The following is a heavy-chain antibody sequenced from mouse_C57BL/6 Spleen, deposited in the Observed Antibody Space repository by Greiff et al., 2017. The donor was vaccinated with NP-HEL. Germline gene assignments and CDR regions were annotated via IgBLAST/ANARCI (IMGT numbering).Heavy chain of an antibody. D-gene: IGHD1-1*01. CDR3: ARTVARYFDV. V-gene: IGHV1-19*01. Sequence: VHVKQSGPVLVKPGASVKMSCKASGYTFTDYYMNWVKQSHGKSLEWIGVINPYNGGTSYNQKFKGKATLTVDKSSGTAYMELNSLTSEDSAVYYCARTVARYFDVWGTGTTVTVSS. CDR1: GYTFTDYY. CDR2: INPYNGGT. J-gene: IGHJ1*03.